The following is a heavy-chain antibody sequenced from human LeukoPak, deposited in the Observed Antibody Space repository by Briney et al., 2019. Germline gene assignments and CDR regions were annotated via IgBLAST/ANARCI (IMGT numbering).Heavy chain of an antibody. J-gene: IGHJ3*02. Sequence: GGSLRLSCAASGFTFSNYATHWVRQAPGKGLEYVSGINNNGGSTYYANSVEGRFTLSRDNSKNTLYLQMGSLRAEDMAVYYCARVGMTTVTRGAFDIWGQGTMVTVSS. CDR3: ARVGMTTVTRGAFDI. V-gene: IGHV3-64*01. D-gene: IGHD4-17*01. CDR1: GFTFSNYA. CDR2: INNNGGST.